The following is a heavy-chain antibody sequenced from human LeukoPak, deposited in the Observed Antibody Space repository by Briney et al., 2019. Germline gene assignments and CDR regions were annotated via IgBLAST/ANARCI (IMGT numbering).Heavy chain of an antibody. J-gene: IGHJ6*02. CDR1: GDSIRSGDAY. V-gene: IGHV4-39*01. CDR3: ARIPITKRAMDV. Sequence: LETLSLTCSVSGDSIRSGDAYWGWIRQSPLKELEWIASIYYVGSPHYNPSLNSRRVTMSVDTAKNQFSLKLTSVTAADTAVYYCARIPITKRAMDVWGQGTTVTVSS. D-gene: IGHD3-3*01. CDR2: IYYVGSP.